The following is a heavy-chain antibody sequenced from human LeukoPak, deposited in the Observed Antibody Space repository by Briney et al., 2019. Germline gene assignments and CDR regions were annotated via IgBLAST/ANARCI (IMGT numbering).Heavy chain of an antibody. CDR2: IKQDGSET. CDR3: AREQGKWVRGYNYGSNPDY. CDR1: GFTFSNSW. V-gene: IGHV3-7*01. Sequence: GGSLRLSCAVSGFTFSNSWMSWVRQAPGKGLEWVGNIKQDGSETYYVASVMGRFSSSRDNAKNSLFLQMSSLRAEDTAVYYCAREQGKWVRGYNYGSNPDYWGQGTLVTVSS. J-gene: IGHJ4*02. D-gene: IGHD5-18*01.